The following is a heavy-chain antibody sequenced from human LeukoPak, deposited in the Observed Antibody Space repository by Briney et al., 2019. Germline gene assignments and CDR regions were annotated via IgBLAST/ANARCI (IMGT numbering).Heavy chain of an antibody. Sequence: SETLSLTCTVFGGSISSYYWSWIRQPPGKGLEWIGYIYYSGSTNYNPSLKSRVTISVDTSKNQFSLKLSSVTAADTAVYYCARGIAAAGTGLDYWGQGTLVTVSS. J-gene: IGHJ4*02. CDR1: GGSISSYY. V-gene: IGHV4-59*01. CDR2: IYYSGST. D-gene: IGHD6-13*01. CDR3: ARGIAAAGTGLDY.